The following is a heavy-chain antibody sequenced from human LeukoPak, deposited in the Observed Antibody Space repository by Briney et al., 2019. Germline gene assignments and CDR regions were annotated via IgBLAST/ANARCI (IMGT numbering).Heavy chain of an antibody. CDR1: GFTFSTYW. D-gene: IGHD5-12*01. Sequence: GGSLRLSCTSSGFTFSTYWMHWVRQAPGKGLVWVSRINSDGSSTGYADSVKGRFTISRDNAKNTLYLQMNSLRAEDTAVYYCAKVDADIVSYYFDYWGQGTLVTVSS. V-gene: IGHV3-74*01. J-gene: IGHJ4*02. CDR3: AKVDADIVSYYFDY. CDR2: INSDGSST.